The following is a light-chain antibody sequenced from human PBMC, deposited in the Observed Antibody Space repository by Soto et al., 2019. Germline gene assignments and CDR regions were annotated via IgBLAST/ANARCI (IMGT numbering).Light chain of an antibody. J-gene: IGLJ2*01. CDR3: SSYTSSSTLDVV. V-gene: IGLV2-14*01. Sequence: QSALTQPASVSGSPGQSVTISCTGTSSDVGIYKYVSWYQQHPGKVPKLIIYEVSNRPSGVSNRFSGSESGNTASLTISGLQAEDEADYYCSSYTSSSTLDVVFGGGTKVTVL. CDR2: EVS. CDR1: SSDVGIYKY.